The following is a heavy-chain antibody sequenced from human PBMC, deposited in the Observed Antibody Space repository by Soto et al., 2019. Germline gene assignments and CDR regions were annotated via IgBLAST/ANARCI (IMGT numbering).Heavy chain of an antibody. V-gene: IGHV3-74*01. CDR2: ISPDGSRT. CDR1: GIIFSRYW. D-gene: IGHD4-17*01. CDR3: AVHGDYDAFDI. Sequence: EVQVVESGGGLVQPGGSLRLSCAASGIIFSRYWTHWVRQAPGKGLVWVSRISPDGSRTSYADSVKGRFTISSDNAKKTMSLPVTSLRVDDTAVYYCAVHGDYDAFDIWGQGTMVTVSS. J-gene: IGHJ3*02.